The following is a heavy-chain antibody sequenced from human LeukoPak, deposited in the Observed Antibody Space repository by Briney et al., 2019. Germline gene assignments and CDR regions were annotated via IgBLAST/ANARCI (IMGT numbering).Heavy chain of an antibody. J-gene: IGHJ6*03. V-gene: IGHV4-4*02. Sequence: SETLSLTCAVSGGSISSSNWWNWVRQTPGKGLEWIGEIYHRGNTNYNPSLKSRVTISVDTSKNQFSLKLSSVTAAGTAVYYCARDYYDSSGSEGYYYVDVWGKGTTVTVSS. CDR2: IYHRGNT. CDR1: GGSISSSNW. D-gene: IGHD3-22*01. CDR3: ARDYYDSSGSEGYYYVDV.